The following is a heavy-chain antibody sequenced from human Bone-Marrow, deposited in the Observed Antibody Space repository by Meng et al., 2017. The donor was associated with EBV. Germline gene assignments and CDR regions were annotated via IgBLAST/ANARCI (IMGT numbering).Heavy chain of an antibody. CDR2: ISAHNGYR. D-gene: IGHD3-10*01. J-gene: IGHJ4*02. CDR1: GYTFTTYS. Sequence: QVQLVQSGAEVKKPGASVKVSCKASGYTFTTYSINWVGQAPGQGLEWMGWISAHNGYRNYSQKYQGRDTMTTDTSTSTAYMELRSLRSDDTAVYYCARGLLLWFRELLYIERFDYWGQGTLVTVSS. V-gene: IGHV1-18*01. CDR3: ARGLLLWFRELLYIERFDY.